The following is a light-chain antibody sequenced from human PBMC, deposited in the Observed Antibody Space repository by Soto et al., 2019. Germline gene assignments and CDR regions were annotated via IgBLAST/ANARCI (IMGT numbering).Light chain of an antibody. V-gene: IGKV1-39*01. Sequence: DIQMTQSPSSLSASVGDGVTISCRSSQSLSRKLSWYQQKPGKAPTLLIYAASRLQSGVPSRFSGSGSGTEFTLTINDLQPEDFATYYCQQSYSRVTFGQGTKVELQ. CDR1: QSLSRK. CDR2: AAS. J-gene: IGKJ1*01. CDR3: QQSYSRVT.